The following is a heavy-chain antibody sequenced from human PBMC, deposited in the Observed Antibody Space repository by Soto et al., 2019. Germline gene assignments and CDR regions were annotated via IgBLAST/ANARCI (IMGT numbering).Heavy chain of an antibody. CDR1: GFTFSSYA. J-gene: IGHJ6*02. CDR3: ARSPDYYYDSSGWPLDV. CDR2: ISGSGGST. D-gene: IGHD3-22*01. V-gene: IGHV3-23*01. Sequence: GGSLRLSCAASGFTFSSYAMSWVRQAPGKGLEWVSAISGSGGSTYYADSVKGRFTISRDNSKNTLYLQMNSLRAEDTAVYYCARSPDYYYDSSGWPLDVWGQGTTVTVSS.